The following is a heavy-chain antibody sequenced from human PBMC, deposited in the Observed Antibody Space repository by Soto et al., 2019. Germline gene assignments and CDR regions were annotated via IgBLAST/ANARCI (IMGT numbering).Heavy chain of an antibody. Sequence: QVQLQESGPGLVKPSQTLSLTCTVSGGSISSGDYYWSWIRQPPGKGLEWIGYIYYSGSTYYNPSLKSRVTISVDTSKNQFSLKLSSVTAADTAVYYCARITIFGVAENWFDPWGQGTLVTVSS. CDR2: IYYSGST. CDR1: GGSISSGDYY. J-gene: IGHJ5*02. V-gene: IGHV4-30-4*01. CDR3: ARITIFGVAENWFDP. D-gene: IGHD3-3*01.